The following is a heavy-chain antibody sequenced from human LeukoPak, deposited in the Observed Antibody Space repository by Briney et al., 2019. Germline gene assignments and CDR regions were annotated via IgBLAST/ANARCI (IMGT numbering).Heavy chain of an antibody. CDR1: GYSFTSYW. Sequence: GESLKISCQGSGYSFTSYWIGWVRQMPGKGLEWMGIIYPGDSDTRYSPSFQGQVTISADRSISTACLQWSSLKASDPAMYYCARHAPGSYFDYWGQGTLVTVSS. V-gene: IGHV5-51*01. CDR3: ARHAPGSYFDY. CDR2: IYPGDSDT. J-gene: IGHJ4*02.